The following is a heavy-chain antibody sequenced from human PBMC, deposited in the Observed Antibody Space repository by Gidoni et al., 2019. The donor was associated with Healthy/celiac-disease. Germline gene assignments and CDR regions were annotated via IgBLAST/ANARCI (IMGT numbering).Heavy chain of an antibody. CDR3: ARGGIVVVPAAGDFDY. CDR2: INHSGST. V-gene: IGHV4-34*01. D-gene: IGHD2-2*01. CDR1: GGSFSGYY. J-gene: IGHJ4*02. Sequence: QVQLQQWGAGLLKPSETLSLTCAVYGGSFSGYYWSWIRQPPGKGLEWIGEINHSGSTNYNPSLKSRVTISVDTSKNQFSLKLSSVTAADTAVYYCARGGIVVVPAAGDFDYWGQGTLVTVSS.